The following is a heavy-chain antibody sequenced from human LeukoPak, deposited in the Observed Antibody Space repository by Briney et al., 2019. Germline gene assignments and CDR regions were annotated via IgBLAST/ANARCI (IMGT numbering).Heavy chain of an antibody. V-gene: IGHV3-7*03. CDR1: GFTFSNYW. CDR2: IKEDGGEK. D-gene: IGHD6-13*01. CDR3: ASRIATAGSVDY. J-gene: IGHJ4*02. Sequence: PGGSLRLSCAASGFTFSNYWMSWVRQAPGKGLEWVANIKEDGGEKYYVDSVKGRFTISRDNSKNTLHLQMNTLRAEDTAVYYCASRIATAGSVDYWGQGTLVTVSS.